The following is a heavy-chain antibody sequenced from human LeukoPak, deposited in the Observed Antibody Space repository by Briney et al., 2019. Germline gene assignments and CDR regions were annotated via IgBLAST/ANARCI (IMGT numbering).Heavy chain of an antibody. J-gene: IGHJ6*03. V-gene: IGHV4-4*09. CDR3: ARRVVDYCSSTSCYSLNYYYYYMDV. Sequence: PSETLSLTCTVSGGSISSYYWSWIRQPPGKGLEWIGYIYTSGSTNYNPSLESRVTISVDTSKNQFSLKLSSVTAADTAVYYCARRVVDYCSSTSCYSLNYYYYYMDVWGKGTTVTVSS. CDR1: GGSISSYY. D-gene: IGHD2-2*02. CDR2: IYTSGST.